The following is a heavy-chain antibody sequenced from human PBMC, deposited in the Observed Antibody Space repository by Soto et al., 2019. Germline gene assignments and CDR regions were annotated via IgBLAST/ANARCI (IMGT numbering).Heavy chain of an antibody. J-gene: IGHJ6*02. CDR2: IYYSGST. CDR1: GVSISGSRYY. CDR3: ARGGIPPSGYGIAYAMDV. Sequence: SETLSLTCTVSGVSISGSRYYWGWIRQPPGRGLEWIGNIYYSGSTYYTPALKSRVTLAVDTSKNQFSLNLNSVTAADTAVYYCARGGIPPSGYGIAYAMDVWGQGTTVTVSS. D-gene: IGHD1-26*01. V-gene: IGHV4-39*01.